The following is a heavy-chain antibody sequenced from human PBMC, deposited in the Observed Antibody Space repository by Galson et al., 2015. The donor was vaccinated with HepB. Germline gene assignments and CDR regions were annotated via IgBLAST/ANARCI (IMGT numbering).Heavy chain of an antibody. CDR3: ATGHGTTLVFGGFDY. V-gene: IGHV3-7*03. Sequence: SLRLSCAASGFTFSSYWMSWVRQAPGKGLEWVANIKQDGSEKYYVDSVKGRFTISRDNAKKSLYLQMNSLRAEDTAVYYCATGHGTTLVFGGFDYWGRGTLVTVSS. J-gene: IGHJ2*01. CDR2: IKQDGSEK. CDR1: GFTFSSYW. D-gene: IGHD1-1*01.